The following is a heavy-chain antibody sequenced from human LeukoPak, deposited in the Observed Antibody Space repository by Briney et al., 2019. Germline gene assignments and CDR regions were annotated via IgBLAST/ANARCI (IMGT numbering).Heavy chain of an antibody. Sequence: GGSLRLSRAASGFTFGSYVMSWVRQAPGKGPEWVSAISGDGGTYYADSVKGRFTISRDNSKNTLYLQMNSLGGEDTALYYCARYCGAASCYSGFDHWGQGTLLTVAT. CDR2: ISGDGGT. D-gene: IGHD2-15*01. CDR1: GFTFGSYV. V-gene: IGHV3-23*01. J-gene: IGHJ4*02. CDR3: ARYCGAASCYSGFDH.